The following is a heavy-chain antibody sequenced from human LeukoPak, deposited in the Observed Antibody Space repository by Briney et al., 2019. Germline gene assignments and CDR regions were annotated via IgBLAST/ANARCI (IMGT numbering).Heavy chain of an antibody. D-gene: IGHD3-22*01. V-gene: IGHV3-73*01. Sequence: GGSLKLSCEASGFIFSGSAMHWVRQASGKGLEWVGRVRSKANTYATAYAASVKGRFIISRDDSKNTAYLQMNSLKTEDTAVYYCTRPDYDSSGSTFDYWGQGTLVTVSS. CDR3: TRPDYDSSGSTFDY. J-gene: IGHJ4*02. CDR1: GFIFSGSA. CDR2: VRSKANTYAT.